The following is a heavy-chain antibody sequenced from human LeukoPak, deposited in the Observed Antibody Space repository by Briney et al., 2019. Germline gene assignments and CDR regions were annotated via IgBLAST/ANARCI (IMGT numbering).Heavy chain of an antibody. J-gene: IGHJ3*02. CDR1: GYSFTSYW. D-gene: IGHD4-17*01. Sequence: GESLKISCKGSGYSFTSYWIGWVRQMPGKGLEWMGIIYPGDSDTRYSPSFQGQVTISADKSISTAYLQWSSLKASDTAMYYCASSLSRMGPAPTTVPGGHAFDIWGQGTMVTVSS. CDR2: IYPGDSDT. V-gene: IGHV5-51*01. CDR3: ASSLSRMGPAPTTVPGGHAFDI.